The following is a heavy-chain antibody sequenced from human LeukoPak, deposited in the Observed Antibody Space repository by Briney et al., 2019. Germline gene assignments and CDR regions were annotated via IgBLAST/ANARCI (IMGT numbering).Heavy chain of an antibody. J-gene: IGHJ4*02. Sequence: SETLSLTYAVYGGSFSGYYWSWIRQPPGKGLEWIGEINHSGSTNYNPSLKSRVTISVDTSKNQFSLKLSSVTAADTAVYYCARSRGYGGKPLDYWGQGTLVTVSS. CDR1: GGSFSGYY. CDR2: INHSGST. V-gene: IGHV4-34*01. D-gene: IGHD4-23*01. CDR3: ARSRGYGGKPLDY.